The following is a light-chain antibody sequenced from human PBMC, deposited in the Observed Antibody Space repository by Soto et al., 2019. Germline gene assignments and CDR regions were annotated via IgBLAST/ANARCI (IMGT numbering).Light chain of an antibody. CDR2: AAS. J-gene: IGKJ5*01. CDR1: QSISTY. CDR3: QQSYSNSIS. V-gene: IGKV1-39*01. Sequence: SPSSLSASVGDRVTITCRASQSISTYLHWYQQKPGKAPNLLIYAASTLQSGVPSRFSGSGSGTDFTLTISSLQPEDFATYYCQQSYSNSISFGQGTRLEIK.